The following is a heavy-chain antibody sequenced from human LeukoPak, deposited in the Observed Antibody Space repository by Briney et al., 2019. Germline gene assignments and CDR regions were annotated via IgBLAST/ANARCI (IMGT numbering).Heavy chain of an antibody. V-gene: IGHV1-69*01. J-gene: IGHJ4*02. Sequence: GASVKVSCKASGGTFSSYAISWVRQAPGQGLEWMGGIIPIFGTANYAQKFQGRITITADESTSTAYMELSSLRSEDTAVYYCARGHKIKLAYGDYAADYWGQGTLVTVSS. CDR2: IIPIFGTA. D-gene: IGHD4-17*01. CDR1: GGTFSSYA. CDR3: ARGHKIKLAYGDYAADY.